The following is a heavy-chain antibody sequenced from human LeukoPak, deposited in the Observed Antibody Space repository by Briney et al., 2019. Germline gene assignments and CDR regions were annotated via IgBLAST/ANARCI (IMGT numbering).Heavy chain of an antibody. V-gene: IGHV1-8*01. CDR1: RYTFTSYD. CDR2: MNPKRGNT. J-gene: IGHJ6*03. CDR3: ARGPGYDFWSGYYGVYYYYMDV. D-gene: IGHD3-3*01. Sequence: ASVKDSCKDSRYTFTSYDINWVRQATGQGLEWMGWMNPKRGNTGYAQKFQGRVTMTRNTSISTAYMELSSLRSEDTAVYYCARGPGYDFWSGYYGVYYYYMDVWGKGTTVTVSS.